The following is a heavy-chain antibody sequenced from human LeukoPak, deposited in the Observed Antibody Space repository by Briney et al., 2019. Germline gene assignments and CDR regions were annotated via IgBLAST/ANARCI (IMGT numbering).Heavy chain of an antibody. CDR2: INWNGGST. Sequence: PGGSLRLSCAASGFTFNDYAMHWVRQAPGKGLEWVTGINWNGGSTGYADSVKGRFTISRDNAKNSLYLQMNSLRAEDTALYHCARGSGYYYYGMDVWGQGTTVTVSS. V-gene: IGHV3-20*01. CDR1: GFTFNDYA. CDR3: ARGSGYYYYGMDV. J-gene: IGHJ6*02.